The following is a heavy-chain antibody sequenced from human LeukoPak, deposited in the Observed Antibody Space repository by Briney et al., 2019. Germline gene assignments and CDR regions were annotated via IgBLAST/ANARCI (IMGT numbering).Heavy chain of an antibody. J-gene: IGHJ4*02. CDR2: VHLAGRT. CDR3: AREGGFYRPLDY. Sequence: SGTLSLTCGVSGGSITTTNWWTCVRQPPGKGLEWIGEVHLAGRTNYNPSLESRLTISVDLSENHISLRLTSVTAADTAVYYCAREGGFYRPLDYSGQGTLVTVSS. V-gene: IGHV4-4*02. CDR1: GGSITTTNW. D-gene: IGHD3-3*01.